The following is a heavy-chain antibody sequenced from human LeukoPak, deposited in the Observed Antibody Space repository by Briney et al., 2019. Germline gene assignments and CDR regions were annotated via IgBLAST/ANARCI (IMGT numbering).Heavy chain of an antibody. D-gene: IGHD4-17*01. CDR1: GYTLTVLS. CDR3: ANGDYVKAFDI. Sequence: VASVKVSCKVSGYTLTVLSMHWVRQAPGKGLEWMGGFDPEDGETIYAQKFQGRVTMTEDTSTDTAYMELSSLRSEDTAVYYCANGDYVKAFDIWGQGTMVTVSS. CDR2: FDPEDGET. V-gene: IGHV1-24*01. J-gene: IGHJ3*02.